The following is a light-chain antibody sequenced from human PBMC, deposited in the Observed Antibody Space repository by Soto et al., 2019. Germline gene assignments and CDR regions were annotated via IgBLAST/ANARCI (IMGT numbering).Light chain of an antibody. V-gene: IGLV1-51*02. J-gene: IGLJ2*01. CDR3: GTWDNSLSGGV. Sequence: QSVLTQPPSVSAAPGQKVTISCSGSNSNLGSNHVSWYQHLPGTTPKIVIYENDKRPSGIPDRFSGSKSGTSATLDITGLQNGDEADYYCGTWDNSLSGGVFGGGTKLTVL. CDR2: END. CDR1: NSNLGSNH.